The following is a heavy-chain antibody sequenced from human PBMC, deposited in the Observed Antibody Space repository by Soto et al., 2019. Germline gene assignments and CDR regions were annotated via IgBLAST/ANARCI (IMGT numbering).Heavy chain of an antibody. CDR3: ARAVDYCRGGSCYRYFDY. CDR2: IYYSGST. D-gene: IGHD2-15*01. CDR1: DGSISTSDYY. Sequence: SETLSLTCTVSDGSISTSDYYWGWIRQPPGKGLEWIGSIYYSGSTYYNPSLKSRVTISVDTSKNQFSLKLSSVTAADTAVYYCARAVDYCRGGSCYRYFDYWGQGILVTVPQ. J-gene: IGHJ4*02. V-gene: IGHV4-39*01.